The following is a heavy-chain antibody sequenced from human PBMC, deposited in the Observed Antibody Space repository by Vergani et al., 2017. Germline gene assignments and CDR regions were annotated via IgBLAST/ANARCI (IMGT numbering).Heavy chain of an antibody. J-gene: IGHJ4*02. CDR3: ARDGWYYDFWSDYGY. CDR2: ISSSSNYI. CDR1: GFTFSSYS. D-gene: IGHD3-3*01. V-gene: IGHV3-21*01. Sequence: EVQLLESGGGLVQPGGSLRLSCAASGFTFSSYSMNWVRQAPGKGLEWVSSISSSSNYIYYADSVKGRFTISRDNAKNSLYLQMNSLRAEDTAVYYCARDGWYYDFWSDYGYWGQGTLVTVSS.